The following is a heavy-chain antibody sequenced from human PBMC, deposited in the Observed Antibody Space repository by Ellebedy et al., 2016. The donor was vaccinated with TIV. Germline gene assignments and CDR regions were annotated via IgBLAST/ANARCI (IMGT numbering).Heavy chain of an antibody. J-gene: IGHJ6*02. CDR3: GRTREPGYFAYYYHGMDV. Sequence: GESLKISCAASGFTFSSYWMSWVRQTSGKGLEWVADIKQDGGEKYYVDFVKGRFTVARDNSKNSLFLQMNNLRGEDAAVYYCGRTREPGYFAYYYHGMDVWGQGTTVTVSS. CDR1: GFTFSSYW. V-gene: IGHV3-7*03. CDR2: IKQDGGEK. D-gene: IGHD3-9*01.